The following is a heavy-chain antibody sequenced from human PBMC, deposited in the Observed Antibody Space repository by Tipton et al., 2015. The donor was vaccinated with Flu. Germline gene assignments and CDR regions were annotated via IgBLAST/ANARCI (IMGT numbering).Heavy chain of an antibody. CDR1: GGSFSGYY. CDR2: IHQSGAT. Sequence: GLVKPSETLSLTCAVHGGSFSGYYWSWVRQPPGKGLEWIGDIHQSGATNYNPALRSRVTISLDTARGQSSLNLRSVTAGDTAVYYCARLEGAFEGGHCVGSNCWISFWGQGALVTVSS. CDR3: ARLEGAFEGGHCVGSNCWISF. V-gene: IGHV4-34*01. D-gene: IGHD2-21*01. J-gene: IGHJ4*02.